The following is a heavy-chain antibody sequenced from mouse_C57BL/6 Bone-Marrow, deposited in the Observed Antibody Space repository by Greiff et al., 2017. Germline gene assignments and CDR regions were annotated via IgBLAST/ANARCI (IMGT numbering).Heavy chain of an antibody. CDR1: GYTFTSYG. D-gene: IGHD1-1*01. CDR3: ARWVYYYGSSPRWYFDV. J-gene: IGHJ1*03. CDR2: IYPRSGNT. Sequence: QVQLKQSGAELARPGASVKLSCKASGYTFTSYGISWVKQRTGQGLEWIGEIYPRSGNTYYNEKFKGKATLTADKSSSTAYMELRSLTSEASAVYFCARWVYYYGSSPRWYFDVWGTGTTVTVSS. V-gene: IGHV1-81*01.